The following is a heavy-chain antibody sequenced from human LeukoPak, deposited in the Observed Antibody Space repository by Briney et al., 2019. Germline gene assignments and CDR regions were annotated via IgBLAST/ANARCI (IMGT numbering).Heavy chain of an antibody. D-gene: IGHD4-17*01. CDR1: GFTFSGYA. Sequence: GGSLRLSCAASGFTFSGYAMHWVRQAPGKGLEWVAVISYDGSNDYYADSVKGRFTISRDNSKNTLYLQTSSLRVEDTAVYYCARASTTVPNLLDHWGRGTLVTVSS. CDR3: ARASTTVPNLLDH. CDR2: ISYDGSND. J-gene: IGHJ4*02. V-gene: IGHV3-30-3*01.